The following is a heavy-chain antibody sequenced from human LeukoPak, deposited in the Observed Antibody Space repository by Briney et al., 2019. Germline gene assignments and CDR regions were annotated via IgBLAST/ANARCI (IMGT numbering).Heavy chain of an antibody. D-gene: IGHD3-10*01. CDR1: GYTFTSYD. CDR3: ARGSSYGSGSYYRYYYYYMDV. V-gene: IGHV1-8*03. CDR2: MNPNSGNT. Sequence: ASVKVSCKASGYTFTSYDINRVRQATGQGLEWMGWMNPNSGNTGYAQKFQGRVTITRNTSISTAYMELSSLRSEDTAVYYCARGSSYGSGSYYRYYYYYMDVWGKGTTVTVSS. J-gene: IGHJ6*03.